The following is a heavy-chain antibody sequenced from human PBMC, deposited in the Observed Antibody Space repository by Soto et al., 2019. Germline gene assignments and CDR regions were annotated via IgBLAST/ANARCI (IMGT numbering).Heavy chain of an antibody. V-gene: IGHV3-21*01. D-gene: IGHD3-16*01. CDR1: GFTFSSYS. Sequence: EVQLVESGGGLVKPGGSLRLSCAASGFTFSSYSMNWVRQAPGKGLEWVSSISSSSSYIYYADSVKGRFTISRDNAKNSLYLQMNSLRAEDTAVYYCARDNGEMATQLGVQSDYWGQGTLVTVSS. CDR2: ISSSSSYI. CDR3: ARDNGEMATQLGVQSDY. J-gene: IGHJ4*02.